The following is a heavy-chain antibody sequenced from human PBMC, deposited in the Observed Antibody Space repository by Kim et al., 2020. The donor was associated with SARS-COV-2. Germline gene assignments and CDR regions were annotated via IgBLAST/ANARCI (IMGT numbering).Heavy chain of an antibody. D-gene: IGHD6-13*01. V-gene: IGHV3-30*04. Sequence: GGSLRLSCAASGFTFSSYAMHWVRQAPGKGLEWVAVISYDVSNKYYADSVKGRFTISRDNSKNTLYVQMNSLRREDTAVYYCAREDSAAADQWAPEYFQHWGRGTLVTVSS. CDR1: GFTFSSYA. J-gene: IGHJ1*01. CDR3: AREDSAAADQWAPEYFQH. CDR2: ISYDVSNK.